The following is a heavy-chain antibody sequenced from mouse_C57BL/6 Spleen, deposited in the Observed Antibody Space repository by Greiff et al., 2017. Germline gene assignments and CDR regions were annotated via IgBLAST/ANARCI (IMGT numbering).Heavy chain of an antibody. CDR1: GYTFTDYN. CDR2: INPNNGGT. D-gene: IGHD2-3*01. V-gene: IGHV1-18*01. CDR3: ARADGYYDYYAMYY. Sequence: EVKLQESGPELVKPGASVKIPCKASGYTFTDYNMDWVKQSHGKSLEWIGDINPNNGGTIYNQKFKGKATLTVDKSSSTAYMELRSLTSEDTAVYDCARADGYYDYYAMYYWGQGTAVTVSS. J-gene: IGHJ4*01.